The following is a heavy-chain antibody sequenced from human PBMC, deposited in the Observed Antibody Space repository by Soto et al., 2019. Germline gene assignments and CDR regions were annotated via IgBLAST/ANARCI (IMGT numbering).Heavy chain of an antibody. J-gene: IGHJ5*02. CDR1: GYSFTSYW. CDR3: ATSHCSSTSCFNWFDP. Sequence: ESLKISGKGSGYSFTSYWIGWVRQMPGKGLEWMGIIYPGDSDTRYSPSFQGQVTISADKSISTAYLQWSSLKASDTAMYYCATSHCSSTSCFNWFDPWGQGTLVTVSS. CDR2: IYPGDSDT. V-gene: IGHV5-51*01. D-gene: IGHD2-2*01.